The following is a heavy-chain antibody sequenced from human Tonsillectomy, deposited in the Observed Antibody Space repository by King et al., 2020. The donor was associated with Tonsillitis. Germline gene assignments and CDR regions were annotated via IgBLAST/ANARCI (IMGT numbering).Heavy chain of an antibody. V-gene: IGHV3-21*01. D-gene: IGHD3-16*01. CDR1: GFTFSSYS. J-gene: IGHJ6*02. CDR2: ISSSSSYK. Sequence: VQLVDSGGGLVKPGGSLRLSCAASGFTFSSYSMNWVRQAPGEGLEWVSSISSSSSYKYYADSMKGRFTISRDNAKNSLYLQMNSRRAEDTAVYYCARGFHYDCVACMDVWGQGTTVTVSS. CDR3: ARGFHYDCVACMDV.